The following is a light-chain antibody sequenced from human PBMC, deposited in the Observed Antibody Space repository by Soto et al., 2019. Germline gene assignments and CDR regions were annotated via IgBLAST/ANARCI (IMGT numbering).Light chain of an antibody. Sequence: EVVMTQSPGTLSVSPGERATLSGRASQGISRNLAWYQQKPGRAPRLLIYGVSTRATGIPARFGGSGSGTDFTLTISRLEPEDFAVYYCQQYGSSGTFGQGTKVDIK. J-gene: IGKJ1*01. CDR3: QQYGSSGT. CDR1: QGISRN. CDR2: GVS. V-gene: IGKV3-20*01.